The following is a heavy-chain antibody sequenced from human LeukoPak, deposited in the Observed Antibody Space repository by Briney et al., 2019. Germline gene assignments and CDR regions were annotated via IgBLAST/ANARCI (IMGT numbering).Heavy chain of an antibody. CDR3: AREGDGYNSPIDY. CDR2: ISSSGSTI. V-gene: IGHV3-48*03. Sequence: GGSLRLSCAASGFTFSSYEMNWVRQAPGKGLEWVSYISSSGSTIYYADSVKGRFTISRDNARNSVYLQMNSLRAEDTAVYYCAREGDGYNSPIDYWGQGTPVTVSS. CDR1: GFTFSSYE. J-gene: IGHJ4*02. D-gene: IGHD5-24*01.